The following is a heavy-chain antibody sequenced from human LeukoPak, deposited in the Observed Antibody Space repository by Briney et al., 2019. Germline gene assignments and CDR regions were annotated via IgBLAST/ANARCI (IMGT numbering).Heavy chain of an antibody. J-gene: IGHJ4*02. Sequence: GGSLRLSCAASGFTFSSYGMHWVRQAPGKGLEWVAVIWYDGSNKYYADSVKGRFTISRDNSKNTLYLQMNSLRAEDTAVYYCAREPKTYYDILTGYWSSYFDYWGQGTLVTVSS. CDR3: AREPKTYYDILTGYWSSYFDY. CDR1: GFTFSSYG. CDR2: IWYDGSNK. D-gene: IGHD3-9*01. V-gene: IGHV3-33*08.